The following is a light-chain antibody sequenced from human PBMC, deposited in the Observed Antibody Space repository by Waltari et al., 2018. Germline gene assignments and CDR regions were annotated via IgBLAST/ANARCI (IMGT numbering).Light chain of an antibody. V-gene: IGLV1-47*02. J-gene: IGLJ3*02. CDR3: ATWDDNLSGSWV. CDR2: SDD. Sequence: QSVLTQPPSVSGAPGQGVAISCSGSSSNIGGNYVHWFQQLPGTAPKLLIHSDDQRPSGVPDRFSGSKSGTSASLAISGLQSEDEADYYCATWDDNLSGSWVFGGGTKLTVL. CDR1: SSNIGGNY.